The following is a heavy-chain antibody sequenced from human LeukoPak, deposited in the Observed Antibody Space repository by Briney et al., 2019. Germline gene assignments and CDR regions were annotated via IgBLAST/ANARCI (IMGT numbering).Heavy chain of an antibody. D-gene: IGHD6-19*01. J-gene: IGHJ4*02. Sequence: GGSLRLSCAASGFTFSSYGMHWVRQAPGKGLEWVAVIWYDGSNKYYADSAKGRFTISRDNAKNSLDLQMNSLRVEDTAVYYCARLGPASSGWPESFDYWGQGTLVTVSS. V-gene: IGHV3-33*01. CDR1: GFTFSSYG. CDR2: IWYDGSNK. CDR3: ARLGPASSGWPESFDY.